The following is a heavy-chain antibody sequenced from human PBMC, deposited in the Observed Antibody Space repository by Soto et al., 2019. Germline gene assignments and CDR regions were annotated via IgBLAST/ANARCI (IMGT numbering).Heavy chain of an antibody. J-gene: IGHJ6*02. CDR1: GFTFSSYS. CDR3: ARVSDFSNGMDV. Sequence: SLRLSCAASGFTFSSYSMNWVRQAPGKGLEWVSYISSSSSTIYYADSVKGRFTISRDNAKNSLYLQMNSLRDEDTAVYYCARVSDFSNGMDVWGQGTTVTVSS. CDR2: ISSSSSTI. V-gene: IGHV3-48*02. D-gene: IGHD3-3*01.